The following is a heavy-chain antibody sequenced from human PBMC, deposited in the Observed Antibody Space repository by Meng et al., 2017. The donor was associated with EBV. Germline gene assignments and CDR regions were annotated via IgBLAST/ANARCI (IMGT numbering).Heavy chain of an antibody. CDR3: ARVSPKRYFDYLAPPDY. J-gene: IGHJ4*02. V-gene: IGHV4-34*01. D-gene: IGHD3-9*01. CDR1: GGSVNGYF. CDR2: LHHSGST. Sequence: QVQFQQWGAGLLKPSWTLSLTSAGNGGSVNGYFWSWIRQPPGKGLEWLGVLHHSGSTNYHPSLKSRLRISVDTSKNQFSLNLTSVTAADTAVYYCARVSPKRYFDYLAPPDYWGQGTLVTVAS.